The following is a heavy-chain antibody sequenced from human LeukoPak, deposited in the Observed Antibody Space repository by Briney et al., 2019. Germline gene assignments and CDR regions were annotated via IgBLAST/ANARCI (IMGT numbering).Heavy chain of an antibody. CDR2: LNPNSGGT. J-gene: IGHJ5*02. CDR1: GYTLTELS. CDR3: ARDFEQWLA. D-gene: IGHD6-19*01. V-gene: IGHV1-2*02. Sequence: ASVKVSCKVSGYTLTELSMHWVRQAPGQGLEWMGWLNPNSGGTNYAQKFQGRVTMTRDTSISTAYMELSRLRSDDTAVYYCARDFEQWLAWGQGTLVTVSS.